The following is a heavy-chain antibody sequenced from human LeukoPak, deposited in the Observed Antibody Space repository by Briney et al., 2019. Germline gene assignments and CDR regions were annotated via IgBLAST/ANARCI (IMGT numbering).Heavy chain of an antibody. Sequence: PSETLSLTCAVSGYSISSGYYWGWIRQPPGKGLEWIGSIYHSGSTYYNPSLKSRVTISVDTSKNQFSLKLSSVTAADTAVYYCARDNSYYYGSGSYSVDYWGQGTLVTVSS. CDR2: IYHSGST. J-gene: IGHJ4*02. V-gene: IGHV4-38-2*02. D-gene: IGHD3-10*01. CDR1: GYSISSGYY. CDR3: ARDNSYYYGSGSYSVDY.